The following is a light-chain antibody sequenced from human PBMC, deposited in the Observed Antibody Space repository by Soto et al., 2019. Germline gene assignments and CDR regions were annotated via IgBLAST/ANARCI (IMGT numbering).Light chain of an antibody. CDR2: EGN. CDR1: SNDVGSYDL. CDR3: CSYADVTTYV. Sequence: QSVLTQPASVSGSPGQSITISCTGTSNDVGSYDLVSWYQQHPGKAPKLIIFEGNKRPSWVSNRFSGSKSGNTASLTIAGLQPEDEADYYCCSYADVTTYVFGNGTKLTVL. V-gene: IGLV2-23*01. J-gene: IGLJ1*01.